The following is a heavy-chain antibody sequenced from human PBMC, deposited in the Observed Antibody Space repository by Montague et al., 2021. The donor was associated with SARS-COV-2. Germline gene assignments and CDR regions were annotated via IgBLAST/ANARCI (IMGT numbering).Heavy chain of an antibody. CDR2: IWHGGST. CDR1: GYSITHAYY. D-gene: IGHD2-8*01. Sequence: SETLSLTCTVSGYSITHAYYWGWIRQPPGKGLEWIGNIWHGGSTYYNPSLKSRVTISVDTSNNQFSLKLTSVTAADTAVYYCARTSQYCTPTNCYLPNAMDVWCRGPTVPDPS. J-gene: IGHJ6*02. CDR3: ARTSQYCTPTNCYLPNAMDV. V-gene: IGHV4-38-2*02.